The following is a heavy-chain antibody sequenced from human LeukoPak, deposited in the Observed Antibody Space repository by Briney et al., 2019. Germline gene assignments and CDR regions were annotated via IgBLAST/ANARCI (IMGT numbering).Heavy chain of an antibody. J-gene: IGHJ4*02. D-gene: IGHD3-9*01. V-gene: IGHV3-30*02. Sequence: PGGSLRLSCAASGFTFSTHGMHWVRQAPGKGLEWVAFIQYHGINKYYADSVKGRFTISRDNSMNTLSLQMNGLRTEDTAVYYCVAVARNGYEIIAGYYYWGQGTLVTVSS. CDR3: VAVARNGYEIIAGYYY. CDR2: IQYHGINK. CDR1: GFTFSTHG.